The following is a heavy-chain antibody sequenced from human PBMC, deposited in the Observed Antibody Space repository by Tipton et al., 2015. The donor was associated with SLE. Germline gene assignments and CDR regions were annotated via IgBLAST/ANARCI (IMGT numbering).Heavy chain of an antibody. CDR1: GYTFSSYG. Sequence: QLVQSGAEVKKPGASVKVSCKASGYTFSSYGISWVRQAPGQGLEWMGRISGQNGNTDYIQKFQGRVTMTTDTSTNTAYMELGSLKSDDTASYYCAGDYFFWSGYLPHGMDVWGQGTTVTVSS. J-gene: IGHJ6*02. D-gene: IGHD3-3*01. CDR2: ISGQNGNT. CDR3: AGDYFFWSGYLPHGMDV. V-gene: IGHV1-18*01.